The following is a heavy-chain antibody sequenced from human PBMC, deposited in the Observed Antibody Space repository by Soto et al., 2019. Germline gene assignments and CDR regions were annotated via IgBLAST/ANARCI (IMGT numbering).Heavy chain of an antibody. CDR1: GGSISSGGYS. V-gene: IGHV4-30-2*01. J-gene: IGHJ5*02. CDR2: IYHSGST. Sequence: PSETLSLTCAVSGGSISSGGYSWSWIQQPPGKGLEWIGYIYHSGSTYYNPSLKSRVTISVDRSKNQFSLKLSSVTAADTAVYYCARGSRVNWFDPWGQGTLVTVSS. CDR3: ARGSRVNWFDP.